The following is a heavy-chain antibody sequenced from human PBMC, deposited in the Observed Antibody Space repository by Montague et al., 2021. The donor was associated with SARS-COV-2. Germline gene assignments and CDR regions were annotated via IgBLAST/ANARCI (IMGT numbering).Heavy chain of an antibody. CDR1: GFSLSTSGMC. CDR3: ATTIYDYVWGTRVEFDY. D-gene: IGHD3-16*01. Sequence: PALVKPTQTLTLTCTFSGFSLSTSGMCVSWIRQPPGKALEWLALIDWDDDKYYSTSLKTRLTTSKDTSKNQVVLTMTNMDPVDTATYYCATTIYDYVWGTRVEFDYWGQGTLVTVSS. CDR2: IDWDDDK. V-gene: IGHV2-70*01. J-gene: IGHJ4*02.